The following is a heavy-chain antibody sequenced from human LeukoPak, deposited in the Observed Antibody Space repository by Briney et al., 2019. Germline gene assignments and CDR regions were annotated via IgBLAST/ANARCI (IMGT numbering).Heavy chain of an antibody. CDR3: AKDWGQQLDDYYYYYGMDV. V-gene: IGHV3-23*01. J-gene: IGHJ6*02. D-gene: IGHD6-13*01. Sequence: GGSLRLSCAASGFTFSSYAMSWVRQAPGKGLEWVSAISGSGGSTYYADSVKGRFTISRDNAKNTLYLQMNSLRAEDTAVYYCAKDWGQQLDDYYYYYGMDVWGQGTTVTVSS. CDR2: ISGSGGST. CDR1: GFTFSSYA.